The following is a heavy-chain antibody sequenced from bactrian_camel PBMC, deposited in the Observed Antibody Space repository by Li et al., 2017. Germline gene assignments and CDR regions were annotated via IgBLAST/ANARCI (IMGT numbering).Heavy chain of an antibody. Sequence: HVQLVESGGGLVQPGGSLRLSCAASGFTFSSYYMNWVRQAPGKGLEWVSSFYSDGSNTYYADSVKGRFTISRDNAKNTVYLQMNSLKPGDTAMYYCAAVQAPRTGLNGGSWYSSFEYDYWGRGTQVTVS. CDR1: GFTFSSYY. D-gene: IGHD6*01. J-gene: IGHJ4*01. CDR2: FYSDGSNT. CDR3: AAVQAPRTGLNGGSWYSSFEYDY. V-gene: IGHV3-2*01.